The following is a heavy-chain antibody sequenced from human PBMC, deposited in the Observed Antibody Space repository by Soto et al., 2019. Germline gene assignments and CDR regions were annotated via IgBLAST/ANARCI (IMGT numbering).Heavy chain of an antibody. J-gene: IGHJ6*02. V-gene: IGHV3-9*01. Sequence: EVQLVESGGGSVQPGRSLRLSCAASGFTFDDYAMHWVRQAPGRGLEWVSGISWNSGNIVYADSVKGRFTISRDNAKMSLFLQMNSLRAEDTALYYCAKDIGVCVWQRSYYGMYVWGQGTAVTV. D-gene: IGHD5-12*01. CDR3: AKDIGVCVWQRSYYGMYV. CDR2: ISWNSGNI. CDR1: GFTFDDYA.